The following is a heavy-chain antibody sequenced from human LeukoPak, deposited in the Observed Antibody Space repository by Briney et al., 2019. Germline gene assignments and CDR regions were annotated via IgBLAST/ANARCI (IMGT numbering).Heavy chain of an antibody. CDR3: ARALGRNFVPKYYFDY. CDR1: GGAFSGYY. Sequence: PSETPSLTCAIYGGAFSGYYWSWIRQTPGKGRGWIGEINHSGSTNYNPSLNSRVTISVDMSKNQFSLKLSSVTAADTAVYYCARALGRNFVPKYYFDYWGQGTLVTVSS. CDR2: INHSGST. D-gene: IGHD3-9*01. V-gene: IGHV4-34*01. J-gene: IGHJ4*02.